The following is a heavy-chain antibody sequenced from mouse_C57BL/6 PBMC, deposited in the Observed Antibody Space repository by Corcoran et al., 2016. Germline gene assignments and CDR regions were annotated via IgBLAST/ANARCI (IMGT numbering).Heavy chain of an antibody. CDR3: ARRDLLPAY. CDR1: GYTFTDYY. V-gene: IGHV1-26*01. CDR2: INPNNGGT. J-gene: IGHJ3*01. D-gene: IGHD2-1*01. Sequence: EVQLQQSGPELVKPGASVKISCKASGYTFTDYYMNWVKQSHGKSLEWIGDINPNNGGTSYNQKFKGKATLTVDKSSSTAYMELRSLTSEDSAVYYCARRDLLPAYWGQGTLVTVSA.